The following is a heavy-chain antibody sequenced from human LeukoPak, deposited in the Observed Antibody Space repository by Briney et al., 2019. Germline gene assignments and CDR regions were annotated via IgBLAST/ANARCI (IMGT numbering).Heavy chain of an antibody. D-gene: IGHD1-26*01. V-gene: IGHV3-74*01. CDR1: GFTFSNDW. CDR3: ARGRGGSYHY. J-gene: IGHJ4*02. CDR2: INTDGSTT. Sequence: GGSLRLSCAASGFTFSNDWMHWVRQAPGKGLVWVSRINTDGSTTTYADSVKGRFTISRDNAKSTLYLQMNSLRVEDTAVYYCARGRGGSYHYWGQGTLVTVSS.